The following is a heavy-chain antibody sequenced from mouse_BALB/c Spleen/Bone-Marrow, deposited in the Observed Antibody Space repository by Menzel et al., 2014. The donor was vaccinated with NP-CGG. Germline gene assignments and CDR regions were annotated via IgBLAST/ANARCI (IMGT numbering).Heavy chain of an antibody. CDR3: ARRGGTTAPFAY. CDR2: IWSGGST. Sequence: VQLQESGPGLVQPSQSLSITCTVSGFSLTNYGVHWVRQSPGKGLEWLGVIWSGGSTDYNAAFISRLIISKDNSKSQVFFKMNSLQANDTAIYYCARRGGTTAPFAYWGQGTLVTVSA. J-gene: IGHJ3*01. D-gene: IGHD1-2*01. V-gene: IGHV2-2*02. CDR1: GFSLTNYG.